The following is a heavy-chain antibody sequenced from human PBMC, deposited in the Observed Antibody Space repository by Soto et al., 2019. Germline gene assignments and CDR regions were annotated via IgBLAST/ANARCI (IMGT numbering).Heavy chain of an antibody. CDR2: IIPILGTA. J-gene: IGHJ5*02. CDR3: MRGIYDSSAYFP. D-gene: IGHD3-22*01. Sequence: SVKVSCKASGGTFSSYAISWVRQAPGQGLEWMGGIIPILGTANYAQKFQGRVTITADESTSTAYMELSSLRPEDTAVYYCMRGIYDSSAYFPWGQGALVTVSS. CDR1: GGTFSSYA. V-gene: IGHV1-69*13.